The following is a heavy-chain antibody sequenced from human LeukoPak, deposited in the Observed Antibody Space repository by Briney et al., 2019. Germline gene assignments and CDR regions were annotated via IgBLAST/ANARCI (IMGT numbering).Heavy chain of an antibody. CDR3: AKASGYSSGWYAMGFDY. D-gene: IGHD6-19*01. CDR1: GFTFDDYA. CDR2: ISWNSGSI. Sequence: GGSLRLSCAASGFTFDDYAMRWVRQAPGKGLEWVSGISWNSGSIGYADSVKGRFTISRDNAKNSLYLQMNSLRAEDTALYYCAKASGYSSGWYAMGFDYWGQGTLVTVSS. V-gene: IGHV3-9*01. J-gene: IGHJ4*02.